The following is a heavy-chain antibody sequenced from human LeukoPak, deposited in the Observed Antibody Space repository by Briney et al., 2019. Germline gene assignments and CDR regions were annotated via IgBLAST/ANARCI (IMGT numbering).Heavy chain of an antibody. CDR1: GGSISSYY. V-gene: IGHV4-59*01. CDR2: IYYSGST. J-gene: IGHJ5*02. CDR3: ARTGDSGWYRWFDP. Sequence: SETLSLTCTASGGSISSYYWSWIRQPPGKGLEWIGYIYYSGSTTYNSSLKSRVTISVDTSKNQFSLKLSSVTAADTAVYYCARTGDSGWYRWFDPWGQGTLVTVSS. D-gene: IGHD6-19*01.